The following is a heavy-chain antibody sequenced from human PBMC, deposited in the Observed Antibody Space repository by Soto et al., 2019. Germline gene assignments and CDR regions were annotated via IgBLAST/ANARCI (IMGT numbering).Heavy chain of an antibody. CDR2: INHSGST. CDR1: GGSFSGYY. V-gene: IGHV4-34*01. D-gene: IGHD2-15*01. J-gene: IGHJ4*02. CDR3: ARTNRRGYCSGGSCHLDY. Sequence: SETLSLTCAVYGGSFSGYYWSWIRQPPGKGLEWIGEINHSGSTNYNPSLKSRVTISVDTSKNQFSLKLSSVTAADTAVYYCARTNRRGYCSGGSCHLDYWGQGTLVTVSS.